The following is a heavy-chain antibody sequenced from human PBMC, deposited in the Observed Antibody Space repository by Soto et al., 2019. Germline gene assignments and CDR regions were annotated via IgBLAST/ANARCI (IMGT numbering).Heavy chain of an antibody. CDR3: AKEGGLSGSYYISSSYYFDY. Sequence: PGGSLRLSCAASGFTFTNAWMNWVRQAPGKGLEWVGRIKSKTDGGTTDYAAPVKGRFFISRDDSKNTLYLQMNSLRAEDTSVYYCAKEGGLSGSYYISSSYYFDYWGQGTLVTVSS. CDR1: GFTFTNAW. D-gene: IGHD1-26*01. V-gene: IGHV3-15*07. CDR2: IKSKTDGGTT. J-gene: IGHJ4*02.